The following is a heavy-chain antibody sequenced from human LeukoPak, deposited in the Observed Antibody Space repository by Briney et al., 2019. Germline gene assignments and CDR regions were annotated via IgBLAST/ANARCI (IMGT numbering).Heavy chain of an antibody. Sequence: GGSLRLSCAASGFTFSSYAMSWVRQAPRKGLEWVSAISGSGGSTYYADSVKGRFTISRDNSKNTLYLQMNSLRAEDTAVYYCAKSRITMVRGVITNFDYWGQGTLVTVSS. CDR1: GFTFSSYA. V-gene: IGHV3-23*01. D-gene: IGHD3-10*01. CDR2: ISGSGGST. J-gene: IGHJ4*02. CDR3: AKSRITMVRGVITNFDY.